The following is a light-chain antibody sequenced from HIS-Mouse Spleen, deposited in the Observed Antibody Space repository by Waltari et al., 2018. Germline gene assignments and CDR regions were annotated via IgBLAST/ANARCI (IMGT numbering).Light chain of an antibody. V-gene: IGLV2-23*01. CDR3: CSYAVSSTWV. CDR1: SSDVGSYNL. CDR2: EGS. J-gene: IGLJ3*02. Sequence: QSALTQPASVSGSPGQSITISCTGTSSDVGSYNLVSWYQQHPGKAPKLMIYEGSKRTPGVSKRFSGSKSGNTASLTSSGLQAEDEADYYCCSYAVSSTWVFGGGTKLTVL.